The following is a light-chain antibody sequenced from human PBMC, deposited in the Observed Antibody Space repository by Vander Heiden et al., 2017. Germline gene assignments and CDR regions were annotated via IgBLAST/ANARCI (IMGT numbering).Light chain of an antibody. J-gene: IGKJ4*01. V-gene: IGKV4-1*01. Sequence: DTVITQSQDVLAVSLGERATIKCKHSQSDLYSSNNRNYLAWYQQKPGQPPKLLIYRASTRETGVPDRFSGSGSGTDFTLTISSLQAEDVAVYYCQQYYSTPLTFGGGTKVEIK. CDR1: QSDLYSSNNRNY. CDR3: QQYYSTPLT. CDR2: RAS.